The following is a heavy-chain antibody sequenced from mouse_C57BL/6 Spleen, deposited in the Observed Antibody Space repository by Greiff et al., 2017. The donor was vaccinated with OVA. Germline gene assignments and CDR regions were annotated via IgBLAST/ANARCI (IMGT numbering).Heavy chain of an antibody. V-gene: IGHV1-50*01. Sequence: QVQLQQPGAELVKPGASVKLSCKASGYTFTSYWMQWVKQRPGQGLEWIGEIDPSDSYTNYNQKFKGKATLTVDTSSSTAYMQLSSLTSEDSAVYYWARRTGSWFAYWGRVTLVTVSA. CDR3: ARRTGSWFAY. CDR2: IDPSDSYT. J-gene: IGHJ3*01. CDR1: GYTFTSYW.